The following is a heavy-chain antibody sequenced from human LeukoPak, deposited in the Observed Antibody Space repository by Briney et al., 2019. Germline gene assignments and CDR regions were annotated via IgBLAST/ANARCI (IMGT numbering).Heavy chain of an antibody. J-gene: IGHJ4*02. CDR2: VKQGGSEK. Sequence: GGALRLSCGASGFTFSSYGMSWVRQAPGKGLEWVANVKQGGSEKYYVDSVKGRFTISRDNAKNSLYLQMNSLRAEDTAVYYCARDGSSSSWYGILDVGYGGQGTLVTVSS. D-gene: IGHD6-13*01. CDR3: ARDGSSSSWYGILDVGY. CDR1: GFTFSSYG. V-gene: IGHV3-7*01.